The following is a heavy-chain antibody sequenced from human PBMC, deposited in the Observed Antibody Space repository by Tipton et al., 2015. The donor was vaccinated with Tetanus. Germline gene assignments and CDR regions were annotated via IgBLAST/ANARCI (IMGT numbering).Heavy chain of an antibody. D-gene: IGHD6-19*01. J-gene: IGHJ4*02. CDR2: VFYVGST. CDR3: ATTEYSSGWYN. CDR1: GGPIRGSDYY. V-gene: IGHV4-39*07. Sequence: TLSLTCSVSGGPIRGSDYYWGWVRLPPGKGLEWIGNVFYVGSTYYNPSLKSRVTISVDTSKNQFSLKLSSVTAADTAVYYCATTEYSSGWYNWGQGTLVTVSS.